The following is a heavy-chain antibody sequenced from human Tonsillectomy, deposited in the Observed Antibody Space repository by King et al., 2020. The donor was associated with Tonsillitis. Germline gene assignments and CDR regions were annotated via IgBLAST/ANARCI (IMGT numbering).Heavy chain of an antibody. D-gene: IGHD6-19*01. CDR2: LSYDGSNK. Sequence: VQLVESGGGVVQPGRSLRLSCAASGFTFSSYAIHWVRQAPGKGLEWVAVLSYDGSNKYYADPVKGRFTISRDNSKNTLYLQMNSQRTEDTAVYFCAGEQWLVPSPFDYWGQGTLVTVSS. CDR1: GFTFSSYA. CDR3: AGEQWLVPSPFDY. V-gene: IGHV3-30*01. J-gene: IGHJ4*02.